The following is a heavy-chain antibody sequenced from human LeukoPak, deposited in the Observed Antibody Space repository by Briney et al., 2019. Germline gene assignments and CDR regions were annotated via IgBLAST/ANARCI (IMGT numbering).Heavy chain of an antibody. D-gene: IGHD2-8*01. V-gene: IGHV1-2*02. Sequence: ASVKVSCKASGYTFTGYYIHWVREAPGQGLEWMGWINPNSGGTNYAQKFQGRVTMTRDTSISTAYMELSRLRSDDTAVYYCARVVSYLFDPWGQGTLVTVFS. CDR2: INPNSGGT. J-gene: IGHJ5*02. CDR1: GYTFTGYY. CDR3: ARVVSYLFDP.